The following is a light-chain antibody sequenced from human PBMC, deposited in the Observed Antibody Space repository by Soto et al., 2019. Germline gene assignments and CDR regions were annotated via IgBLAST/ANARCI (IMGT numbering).Light chain of an antibody. Sequence: QSALTQPPSVSGSPGQSVTISCSGSSRDIGSHKSVSWYKQAPGTPPKLIISEVSGRPSGVPDRHSESKSGTTASLTISGLQPEDEADYYCSSYISSITSHVFGTGTKLTVL. CDR3: SSYISSITSHV. V-gene: IGLV2-18*02. J-gene: IGLJ1*01. CDR2: EVS. CDR1: SRDIGSHKS.